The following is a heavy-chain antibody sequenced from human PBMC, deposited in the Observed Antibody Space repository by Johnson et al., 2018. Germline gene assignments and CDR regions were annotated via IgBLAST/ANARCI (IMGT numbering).Heavy chain of an antibody. Sequence: VQLQESGAEVKKPGESVKISCEGSGYSFTSYWIGWVRQMPGKGLEWMGIIYPGDSDTRYSPSFQGQVTISADKSINTAYLQWSSLKAPDTAMYYCARDDAFDIWGQGTMVTVSP. CDR2: IYPGDSDT. J-gene: IGHJ3*02. CDR1: GYSFTSYW. V-gene: IGHV5-51*01. CDR3: ARDDAFDI.